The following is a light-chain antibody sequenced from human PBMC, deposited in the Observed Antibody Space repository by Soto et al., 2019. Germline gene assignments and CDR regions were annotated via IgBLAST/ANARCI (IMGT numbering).Light chain of an antibody. Sequence: DIQLTQSPSFLSASVGDRVTITCRASQGISSYFAWYQQKPGKAPKLLIYAVSALQSGVPSRFSGSAAGTEFTRSSSSLQPEDFAPYYCQQPNSYRLTFGGGTKVEIK. CDR1: QGISSY. J-gene: IGKJ4*01. CDR2: AVS. CDR3: QQPNSYRLT. V-gene: IGKV1-9*01.